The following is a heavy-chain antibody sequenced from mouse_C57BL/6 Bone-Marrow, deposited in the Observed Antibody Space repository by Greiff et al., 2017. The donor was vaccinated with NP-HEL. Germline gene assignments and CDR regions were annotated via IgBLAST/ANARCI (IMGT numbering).Heavy chain of an antibody. CDR2: IYPRSGNT. CDR1: GYTFTSYG. J-gene: IGHJ3*01. Sequence: VQLVESGAELARPGASVKLSCKASGYTFTSYGISWVKQRTGQGLEWIGEIYPRSGNTYYNEKFKGKATLTADKSSSTAYMELRSLTSEDSAVYVCARRCRSNPFAYWGQGTLVTVSA. V-gene: IGHV1-81*01. D-gene: IGHD2-5*01. CDR3: ARRCRSNPFAY.